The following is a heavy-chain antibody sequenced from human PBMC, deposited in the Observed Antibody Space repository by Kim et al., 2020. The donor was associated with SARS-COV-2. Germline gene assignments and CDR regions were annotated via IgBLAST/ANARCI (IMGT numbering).Heavy chain of an antibody. D-gene: IGHD6-13*01. CDR2: INHSGST. J-gene: IGHJ4*02. Sequence: SETLSLTCAVYGGSFSGYYWSWIRQPPGKGLEWIGEINHSGSTNYNPSLKSRVTITVDTSKNQSSLKLSSVTAADTAVYYCARGPSRTAAGTPPYFDYWGQGTLVTVSS. CDR3: ARGPSRTAAGTPPYFDY. V-gene: IGHV4-34*01. CDR1: GGSFSGYY.